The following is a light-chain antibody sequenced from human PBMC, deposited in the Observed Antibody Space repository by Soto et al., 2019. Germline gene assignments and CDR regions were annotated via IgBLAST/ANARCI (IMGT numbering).Light chain of an antibody. V-gene: IGLV2-14*01. CDR1: SSDVGGYNY. J-gene: IGLJ1*01. Sequence: QSALTQPASVSGSPGQSITISCTGTSSDVGGYNYVSWYQQHPGKAPKLMIYEVSDRPSGVSNRFSGSKSGNTASLTISGLQAEDEADYSCSSYTSSSILVFGTGTKVTVL. CDR3: SSYTSSSILV. CDR2: EVS.